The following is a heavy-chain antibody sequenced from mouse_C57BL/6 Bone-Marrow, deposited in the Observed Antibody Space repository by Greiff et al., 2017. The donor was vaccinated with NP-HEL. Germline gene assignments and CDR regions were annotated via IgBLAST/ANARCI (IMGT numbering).Heavy chain of an antibody. J-gene: IGHJ2*01. D-gene: IGHD2-2*01. V-gene: IGHV1-53*01. CDR3: ASPAFYGYDSY. CDR1: GYTFTSYW. CDR2: INPSNGGT. Sequence: VQLQQPGTELVKPGASVKLSCKASGYTFTSYWMHWVKQRPGQGLEWIGNINPSNGGTNNNEKLKSKATVTVDKSSSTTYMQLSSMTSDDSAVYYCASPAFYGYDSYWGQGTTLTVSS.